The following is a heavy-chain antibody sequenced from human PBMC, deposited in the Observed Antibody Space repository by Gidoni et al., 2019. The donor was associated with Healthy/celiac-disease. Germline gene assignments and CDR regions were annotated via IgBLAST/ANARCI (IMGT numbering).Heavy chain of an antibody. Sequence: QGQRVQSGAEVKKPGASVKVSCKASGYTFTSYDINWVRQATGQGLAWMGWMNPNSGNPCYAQTFQGRVTMTRNTSISPAYMELSSLISEDTAVYYCAREAPYSDFWSGSRADYYYYSMDVWGKGTTVTVSS. J-gene: IGHJ6*03. CDR1: GYTFTSYD. D-gene: IGHD3-3*01. V-gene: IGHV1-8*01. CDR3: AREAPYSDFWSGSRADYYYYSMDV. CDR2: MNPNSGNP.